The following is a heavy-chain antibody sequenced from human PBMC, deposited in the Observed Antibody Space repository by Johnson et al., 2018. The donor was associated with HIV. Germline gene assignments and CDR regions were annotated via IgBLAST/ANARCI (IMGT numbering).Heavy chain of an antibody. J-gene: IGHJ3*02. CDR2: MSFDGSNK. Sequence: QVQLVESGGGVVQPGRSLRLSCAASGFSFRNYGMHWVRQAPGKGLEWVSLMSFDGSNKDYADSVKGRFTISRDNFKNTLFLQMNSLRVEDTAVYYCARAYNYPIWGQGTMLTVSS. D-gene: IGHD1-1*01. CDR3: ARAYNYPI. CDR1: GFSFRNYG. V-gene: IGHV3-30*19.